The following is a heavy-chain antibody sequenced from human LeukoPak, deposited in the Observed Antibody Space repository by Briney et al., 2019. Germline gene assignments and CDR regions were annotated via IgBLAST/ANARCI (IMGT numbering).Heavy chain of an antibody. CDR2: TGSTSSTI. Sequence: GGSLRLSCAASGFTFNSYEMNWVRQAPGKGLEWVSYTGSTSSTIYYADSVRGRFTTSRDKAKNSLHLQMNSLRAEDTAVYYCARGESSGWYRQDFFVYWGQGTLVTVSA. D-gene: IGHD6-19*01. CDR3: ARGESSGWYRQDFFVY. CDR1: GFTFNSYE. J-gene: IGHJ4*02. V-gene: IGHV3-48*03.